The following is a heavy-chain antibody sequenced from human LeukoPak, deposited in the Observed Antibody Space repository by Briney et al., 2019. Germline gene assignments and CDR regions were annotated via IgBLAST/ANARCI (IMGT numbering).Heavy chain of an antibody. J-gene: IGHJ4*02. D-gene: IGHD6-13*01. CDR2: IRGSGDST. Sequence: GGSLRLSCAASGFTFSSYGMSWVRQAPGKGLEWVSAIRGSGDSTYYADSVKGRFTISRDNSKNTLYLQMNSLRAEDTAVYYCAKSFGPVIAAAGTGADWGQGILVTVSS. CDR3: AKSFGPVIAAAGTGAD. CDR1: GFTFSSYG. V-gene: IGHV3-23*01.